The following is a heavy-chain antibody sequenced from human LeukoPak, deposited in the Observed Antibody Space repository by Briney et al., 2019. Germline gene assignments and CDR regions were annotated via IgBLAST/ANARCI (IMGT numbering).Heavy chain of an antibody. D-gene: IGHD1-26*01. CDR3: AKDRVRNAAYYIDV. Sequence: GGSLRLSCAASGFPFSSYAIHWVRQAPGKGPEWVAVISYDGRDSHHADSVKGRFTISRDNSKNTLYLQMNSLRPQDTAVYFCAKDRVRNAAYYIDVWGQGTMVTVSS. V-gene: IGHV3-30*04. CDR2: ISYDGRDS. J-gene: IGHJ6*02. CDR1: GFPFSSYA.